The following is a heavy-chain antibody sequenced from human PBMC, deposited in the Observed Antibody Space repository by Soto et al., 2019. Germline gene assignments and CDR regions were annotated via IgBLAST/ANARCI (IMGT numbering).Heavy chain of an antibody. D-gene: IGHD3-3*01. CDR2: IIPIFGTA. CDR3: ARMGRFLEWLSSWFDP. Sequence: SVKVSCKASGGTFSSYAISWVRQAPGQGLEWMGGIIPIFGTANYAQKFQGRVTITADESTSTAYMELSSLRSEDTAVYYCARMGRFLEWLSSWFDPWGQGTLVTV. V-gene: IGHV1-69*13. J-gene: IGHJ5*02. CDR1: GGTFSSYA.